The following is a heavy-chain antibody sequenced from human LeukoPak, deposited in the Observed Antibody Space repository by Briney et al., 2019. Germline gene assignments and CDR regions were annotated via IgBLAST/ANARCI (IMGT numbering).Heavy chain of an antibody. CDR1: GYTFTSYD. CDR3: AREPTGGYYYYMDV. V-gene: IGHV1-8*03. CDR2: MNPNSGNI. D-gene: IGHD3-10*01. J-gene: IGHJ6*03. Sequence: ASVKVSCKASGYTFTSYDINWVRQATGQGLEWMGWMNPNSGNIGYAQKFQGRVTITRNTSISTAYMELSSLRSEDTAVYYCAREPTGGYYYYMDVWGKGTTVTVSS.